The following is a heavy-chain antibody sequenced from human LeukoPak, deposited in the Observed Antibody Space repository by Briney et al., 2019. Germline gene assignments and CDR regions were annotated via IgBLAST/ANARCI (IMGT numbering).Heavy chain of an antibody. CDR1: GFPFGSYA. CDR2: ISPTTGTT. CDR3: ATKTSNGDRYFDY. D-gene: IGHD4-17*01. J-gene: IGHJ4*02. V-gene: IGHV3-23*01. Sequence: GGSLRLSCAASGFPFGSYAMSWIRKAPGEGLEWLSAISPTTGTTFYADSVKGRFTISRDNSENTLFLQMNSLRAEDTAVYYRATKTSNGDRYFDYWGQGALVTVSS.